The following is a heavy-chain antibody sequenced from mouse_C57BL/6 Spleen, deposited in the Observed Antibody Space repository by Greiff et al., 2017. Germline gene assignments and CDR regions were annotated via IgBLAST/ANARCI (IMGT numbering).Heavy chain of an antibody. J-gene: IGHJ1*03. CDR3: ARHYYGSSYVPYFDV. CDR1: GFTFTDYY. CDR2: IRNKANGYTT. V-gene: IGHV7-3*01. Sequence: EVQLVESGGGLVQPGGSLSLSCAASGFTFTDYYMSWVRQPPGKALEWLGFIRNKANGYTTEYSASVKGRFTISRDNSQSILYLQMNALRAEDSAPYYCARHYYGSSYVPYFDVWGTGTTVTVSS. D-gene: IGHD1-1*01.